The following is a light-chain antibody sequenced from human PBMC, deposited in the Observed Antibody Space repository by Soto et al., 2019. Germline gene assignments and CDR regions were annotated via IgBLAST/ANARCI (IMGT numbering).Light chain of an antibody. CDR2: AAS. CDR1: QSVGSW. J-gene: IGKJ4*01. Sequence: DIQMTQSPSTLSASVGDRVTISCRASQSVGSWLAWYQQKPGKAPKLLIYAASTLQSGVPSRFSGSGSGTEFTLTISSLQPEDFATYYCQQLNSYPPTFGGGTKVDIK. V-gene: IGKV1-9*01. CDR3: QQLNSYPPT.